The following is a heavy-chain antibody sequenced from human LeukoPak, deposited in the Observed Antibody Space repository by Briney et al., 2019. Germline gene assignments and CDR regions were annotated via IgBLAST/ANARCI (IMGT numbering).Heavy chain of an antibody. D-gene: IGHD6-6*01. J-gene: IGHJ4*02. V-gene: IGHV4-34*01. CDR1: GGSFSGYY. CDR2: INHSGST. Sequence: SETLSLTCAVYGGSFSGYYWSWIRQPPGKGLEWIGEINHSGSTNYNPSLKSRVTISVDTSKTQFSLKLSSVTAADTAVYYCAGSIAARLGYWGQGTLVTVSS. CDR3: AGSIAARLGY.